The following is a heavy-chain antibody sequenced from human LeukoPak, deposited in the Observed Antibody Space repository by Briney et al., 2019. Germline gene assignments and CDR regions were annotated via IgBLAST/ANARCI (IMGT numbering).Heavy chain of an antibody. V-gene: IGHV3-9*01. Sequence: PGGSLRLSCAASGFTFDDYAMHWVRQAPGKGLEWVSGISWNSGSIGYADSVKGRFTISRDNAKNSLYLQMNSLRAEDTAVYYCARGTYYYDSSGSLDYWGQGTLVTVSS. J-gene: IGHJ4*02. CDR3: ARGTYYYDSSGSLDY. CDR1: GFTFDDYA. CDR2: ISWNSGSI. D-gene: IGHD3-22*01.